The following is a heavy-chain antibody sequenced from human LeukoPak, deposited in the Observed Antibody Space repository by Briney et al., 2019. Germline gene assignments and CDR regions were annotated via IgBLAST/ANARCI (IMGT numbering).Heavy chain of an antibody. CDR1: GHSINSGYY. V-gene: IGHV4-38-2*01. CDR3: ARQTSYYSGSGSYYPGYYFDY. CDR2: IYHSGST. J-gene: IGHJ4*02. Sequence: SETLSLTCAVSGHSINSGYYWGWIRQPPGKGLEWIGIIYHSGSTYYNPSLRSRVTISVDTSKNQFSLKLSSVTAADTAVYYCARQTSYYSGSGSYYPGYYFDYWGQGTLVTVSS. D-gene: IGHD3-10*01.